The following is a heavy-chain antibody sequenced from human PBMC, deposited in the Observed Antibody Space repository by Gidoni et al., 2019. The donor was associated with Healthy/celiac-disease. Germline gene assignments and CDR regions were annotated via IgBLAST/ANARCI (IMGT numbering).Heavy chain of an antibody. J-gene: IGHJ4*02. CDR2: IYYSGST. D-gene: IGHD6-19*01. V-gene: IGHV4-39*01. Sequence: QRQLQESGPGLVQPSETLSLTCTVPCCSISSSSYYWGWIRQPPGQGLEWFGSIYYSGSTYYNPSLKSRVTISVDTSKNQFSRKLSSVTAADTAVYYCAGLAVAGNGVLGYFDYWGQGTLVTVSS. CDR3: AGLAVAGNGVLGYFDY. CDR1: CCSISSSSYY.